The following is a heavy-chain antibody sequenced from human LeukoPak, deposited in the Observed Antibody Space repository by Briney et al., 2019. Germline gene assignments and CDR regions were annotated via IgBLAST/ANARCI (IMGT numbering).Heavy chain of an antibody. J-gene: IGHJ6*02. Sequence: SETLSLTCTVYGGSFGAYYWSWIRQPPGKGLEWIGQINHSGGTHYNPSLKSRVTISVDSSKDQFSLKLTSVTAADTAVYYCARGRLAPRSGGGRDYYYGMDVWGQGTTVTVSS. CDR1: GGSFGAYY. D-gene: IGHD2-15*01. CDR2: INHSGGT. CDR3: ARGRLAPRSGGGRDYYYGMDV. V-gene: IGHV4-34*01.